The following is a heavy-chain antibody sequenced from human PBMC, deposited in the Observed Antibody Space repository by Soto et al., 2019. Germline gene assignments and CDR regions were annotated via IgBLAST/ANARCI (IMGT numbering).Heavy chain of an antibody. V-gene: IGHV3-23*01. D-gene: IGHD3-22*01. J-gene: IGHJ1*01. CDR1: GFTFNIYA. CDR3: AKCGYDSSGRLVRYFQH. Sequence: EVQLLESGGGLVQPGGSLRLSCAASGFTFNIYAMSWVRPAPGKGLEWVSAISGSGGGTYYADSVEGRFTISRDNSNNTLYLQMSSLRAEDTAVYYCAKCGYDSSGRLVRYFQHWGQCTLVTVSS. CDR2: ISGSGGGT.